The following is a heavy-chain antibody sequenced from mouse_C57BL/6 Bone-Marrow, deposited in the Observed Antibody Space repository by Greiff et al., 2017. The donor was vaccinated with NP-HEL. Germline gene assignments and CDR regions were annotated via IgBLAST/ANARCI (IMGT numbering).Heavy chain of an antibody. CDR3: AREGYGYDGVDY. V-gene: IGHV1-54*01. CDR1: GYAFTNYL. D-gene: IGHD2-2*01. CDR2: INPGSGGT. Sequence: VQGMESGAELVRPGTSVKVSCKASGYAFTNYLIEWVKQRPGQGLEWIGVINPGSGGTNYNEKFKGKATLTADKSSSTAYMQLSSLTSEDSAVYFCAREGYGYDGVDYWGQGTTLTVSS. J-gene: IGHJ2*01.